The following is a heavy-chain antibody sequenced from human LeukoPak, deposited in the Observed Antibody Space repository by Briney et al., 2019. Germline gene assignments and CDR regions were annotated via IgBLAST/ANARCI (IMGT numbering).Heavy chain of an antibody. D-gene: IGHD5-18*01. V-gene: IGHV3-23*01. Sequence: GGSLRLSCAASGLTFSNFAMTWVRQTPGKGLEWVSALSASGGGTFYAPSVKGRFTISRDNSKNTVSLQMNSLRAEDTALYYCATVLHTSMSTWAAFDTWGQGTMVTVSS. J-gene: IGHJ3*02. CDR2: LSASGGGT. CDR1: GLTFSNFA. CDR3: ATVLHTSMSTWAAFDT.